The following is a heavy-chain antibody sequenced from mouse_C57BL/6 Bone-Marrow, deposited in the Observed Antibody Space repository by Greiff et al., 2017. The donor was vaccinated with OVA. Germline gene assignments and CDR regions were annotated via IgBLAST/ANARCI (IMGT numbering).Heavy chain of an antibody. J-gene: IGHJ4*01. D-gene: IGHD2-5*01. V-gene: IGHV5-17*01. CDR3: AKGGYSNYNYAMDY. Sequence: EVKVEESGGGLVKPGGSLKLSCAASGFTFSDYGMHWVRQAPEQGLEWVAYISSGSSTIYYADTVKGRVTISRDNAKNTLFLQMTSLRSEDTAMYYCAKGGYSNYNYAMDYWGQGTSVTVSS. CDR2: ISSGSSTI. CDR1: GFTFSDYG.